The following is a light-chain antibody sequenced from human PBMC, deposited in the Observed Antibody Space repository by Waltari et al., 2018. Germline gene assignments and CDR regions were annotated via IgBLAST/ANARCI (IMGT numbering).Light chain of an antibody. CDR1: FSDGGAFDS. J-gene: IGLJ3*02. Sequence: QSALTQPASVSGSPGQSITFSCTVAFSDGGAFDSVSWYQQLPGRAPKLLIYDVSHPPSGGSDRLSGSKSGNTASLTISGLQPEDEADYYCSSYTTRGTWVFGGGTKLTVL. V-gene: IGLV2-14*03. CDR2: DVS. CDR3: SSYTTRGTWV.